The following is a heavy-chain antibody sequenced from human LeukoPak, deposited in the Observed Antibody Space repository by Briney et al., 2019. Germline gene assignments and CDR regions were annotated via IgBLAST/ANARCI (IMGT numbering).Heavy chain of an antibody. Sequence: SETLSLTCTVSGASISSGTYSWRWIRQPPGEGLEWIGYIYHTGSTYYNPSLKGRVTISVDRSKNQFSLNLNFVTAADTALYYCARGDGSGSGRWFDPWGQGTLITVSS. D-gene: IGHD3-10*01. CDR3: ARGDGSGSGRWFDP. CDR2: IYHTGST. J-gene: IGHJ5*02. CDR1: GASISSGTYS. V-gene: IGHV4-30-2*01.